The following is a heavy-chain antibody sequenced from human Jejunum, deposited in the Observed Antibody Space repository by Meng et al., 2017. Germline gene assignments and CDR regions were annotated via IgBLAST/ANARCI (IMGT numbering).Heavy chain of an antibody. J-gene: IGHJ4*02. D-gene: IGHD6-19*01. CDR2: IWFDGSKT. V-gene: IGHV3-33*01. CDR1: GFTFRSYG. Sequence: QGHLVGSGGGVVQPGTSLRLSCAASGFTFRSYGMHWVRQAPGKGLEWVAVIWFDGSKTYYADSVKSRFTVSRDNSKNTLYLQMNSLRADDTAVYYCARYRSGSSDYWGPGTLVTVSS. CDR3: ARYRSGSSDY.